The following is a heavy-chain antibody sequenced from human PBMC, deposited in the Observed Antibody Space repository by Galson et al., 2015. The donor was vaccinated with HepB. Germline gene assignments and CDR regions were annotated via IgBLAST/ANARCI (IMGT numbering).Heavy chain of an antibody. CDR1: GFTVSSYA. D-gene: IGHD3-10*01. Sequence: SLRLSCAASGFTVSSYAMSWVRQAPGKGLEWVSAIRGSGGSTYYADSVKGRFTISRDNSKNTLYLQMNSLRAEDTAVYYCAKDAGRSCYGGLWDAFDIWGQGTMVTVSS. CDR3: AKDAGRSCYGGLWDAFDI. V-gene: IGHV3-23*01. J-gene: IGHJ3*02. CDR2: IRGSGGST.